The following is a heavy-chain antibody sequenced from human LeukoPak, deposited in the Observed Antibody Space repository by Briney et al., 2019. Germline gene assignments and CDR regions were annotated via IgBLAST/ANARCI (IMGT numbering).Heavy chain of an antibody. Sequence: PSETLSLTCTVSGGSISSYYWSWIRQPAGKGLEWIGRIYTSGSTNYNPSLKSRVTMSVDTSKNQFSLKLSSVTAADTAVYYCARGGGRPSVGYGSGSPRAYYYYYGMDVWGQGTTVTVSS. CDR2: IYTSGST. J-gene: IGHJ6*02. V-gene: IGHV4-4*07. CDR1: GGSISSYY. CDR3: ARGGGRPSVGYGSGSPRAYYYYYGMDV. D-gene: IGHD3-10*01.